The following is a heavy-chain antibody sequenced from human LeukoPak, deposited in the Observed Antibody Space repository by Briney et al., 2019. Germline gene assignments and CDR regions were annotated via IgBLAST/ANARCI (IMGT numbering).Heavy chain of an antibody. V-gene: IGHV3-74*01. CDR1: GFTFSSYW. D-gene: IGHD3-9*01. CDR2: INSDESST. CDR3: ARGGVRYFNAMDV. J-gene: IGHJ6*04. Sequence: GGSLRLSCAASGFTFSSYWIHWVRQAPGKGLVWVSRINSDESSTSYADSVKGRFTISRDDAKNTLYLQMNSLSAEDTAVYYCARGGVRYFNAMDVWGKGTTVTVSS.